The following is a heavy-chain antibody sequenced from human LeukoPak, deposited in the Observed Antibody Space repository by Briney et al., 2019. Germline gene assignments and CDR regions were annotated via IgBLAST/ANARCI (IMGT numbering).Heavy chain of an antibody. V-gene: IGHV3-48*03. D-gene: IGHD6-6*01. CDR2: ISSSGSTI. Sequence: GGSLRLSCAASGFTFSSYEMNWVRQAPGKGLEWVSYISSSGSTIYYADSVKGRFTISRDNAKNSLYLQMNSLRAEDTAVDYCARTPRIAARPPYFDYWGQGTLVTVSS. CDR3: ARTPRIAARPPYFDY. CDR1: GFTFSSYE. J-gene: IGHJ4*02.